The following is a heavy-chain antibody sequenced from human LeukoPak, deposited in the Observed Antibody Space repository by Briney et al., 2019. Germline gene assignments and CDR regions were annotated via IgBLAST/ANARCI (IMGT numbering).Heavy chain of an antibody. Sequence: GESLKISGKGSGYSFASYWIGWVRQMPGKCLEWMGITYPGDSDTRYSPSFQGQRTISAHKSISTTYLQWSNLKASDTAIYYCARRFRSGPYCDCCGQGTMLTVSS. CDR2: TYPGDSDT. D-gene: IGHD1-26*01. V-gene: IGHV5-51*01. CDR1: GYSFASYW. J-gene: IGHJ4*02. CDR3: ARRFRSGPYCDC.